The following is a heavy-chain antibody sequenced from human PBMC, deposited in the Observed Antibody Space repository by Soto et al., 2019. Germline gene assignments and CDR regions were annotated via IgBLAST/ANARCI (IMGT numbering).Heavy chain of an antibody. J-gene: IGHJ4*02. Sequence: PSETLSLTGAVSGGSISSGCYSWSWIRQPPGKGLEWIGYIYHSGSTYYNPSLKSRVTISVDRSKNQFSLKLSSVTAADTAVYYCAGGFGELKYYFDYWGQETLVTV. CDR1: GGSISSGCYS. CDR2: IYHSGST. V-gene: IGHV4-30-2*01. D-gene: IGHD3-10*01. CDR3: AGGFGELKYYFDY.